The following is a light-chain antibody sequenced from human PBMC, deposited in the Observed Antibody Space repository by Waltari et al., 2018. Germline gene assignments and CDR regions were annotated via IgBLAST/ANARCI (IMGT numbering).Light chain of an antibody. Sequence: QSVLTQPPSASGTPGQRVTISCSGSFSSIGSNAVNWYQQLPGTAPKPLIYTNSQRPSVVPDRFSGSKSGTSASLVISGLQSEDEADYYCAAWDDSLNGWVFGGGTKLTVL. CDR1: FSSIGSNA. V-gene: IGLV1-44*01. CDR2: TNS. CDR3: AAWDDSLNGWV. J-gene: IGLJ3*02.